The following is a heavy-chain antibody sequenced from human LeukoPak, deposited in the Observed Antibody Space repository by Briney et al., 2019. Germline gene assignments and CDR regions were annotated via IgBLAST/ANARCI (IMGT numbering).Heavy chain of an antibody. CDR1: GFIFSNYA. CDR2: ISGSGDTT. D-gene: IGHD2-21*01. J-gene: IGHJ4*02. V-gene: IGHV3-23*01. Sequence: GGSLRLSCATSGFIFSNYAVNWLRQAPGKGLEWVSIISGSGDTTYYADSVKGRFTISRDNSKNTLYLQMNSLRAEDTAIYYCAKIPQVAPVSVPNFDHWGQGTLVTVSS. CDR3: AKIPQVAPVSVPNFDH.